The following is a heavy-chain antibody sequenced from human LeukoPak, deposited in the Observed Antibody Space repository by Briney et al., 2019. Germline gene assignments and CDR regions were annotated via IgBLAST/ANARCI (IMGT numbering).Heavy chain of an antibody. CDR2: AIPFLGTA. CDR1: GGTFIRYV. Sequence: ASVKVSCKASGGTFIRYVISWARQAPGQGLEWMGGAIPFLGTANYAQKFQDRITITAEKSTTTTYMELRSLRSDDTAIYYCAILGTVPYWGQGTQITVSS. D-gene: IGHD1-26*01. J-gene: IGHJ4*02. CDR3: AILGTVPY. V-gene: IGHV1-69*10.